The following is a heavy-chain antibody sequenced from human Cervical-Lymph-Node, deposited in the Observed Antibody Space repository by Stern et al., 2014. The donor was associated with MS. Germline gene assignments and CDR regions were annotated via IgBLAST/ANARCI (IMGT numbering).Heavy chain of an antibody. J-gene: IGHJ6*02. CDR1: GGTFSSYA. D-gene: IGHD6-6*01. CDR3: ASPTSIAARPYYYYGMDV. V-gene: IGHV1-69*01. Sequence: VQLLESGAEVKKPGSSVKVSCKASGGTFSSYAISWVRQAPGQGLEWMGGIIPIFGTANYAQKFQGRVTITADESTSTAYMELSSLRSEDTAVYYCASPTSIAARPYYYYGMDVWGQGTTVTVSS. CDR2: IIPIFGTA.